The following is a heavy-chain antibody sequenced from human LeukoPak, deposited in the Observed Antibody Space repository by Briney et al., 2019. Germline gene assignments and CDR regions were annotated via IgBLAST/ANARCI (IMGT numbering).Heavy chain of an antibody. V-gene: IGHV4-34*01. Sequence: GSLRLSCTASGFTSGDYTMSWLRQPPGKGLEWIGEINHSGSTNYNPSLKSRVTISVDTSKNQFSLSLTSVTAADTAVYYCARGANYNWDSWGQGTLVTVSS. J-gene: IGHJ4*02. CDR1: GFTSGDYT. CDR2: INHSGST. CDR3: ARGANYNWDS. D-gene: IGHD1-20*01.